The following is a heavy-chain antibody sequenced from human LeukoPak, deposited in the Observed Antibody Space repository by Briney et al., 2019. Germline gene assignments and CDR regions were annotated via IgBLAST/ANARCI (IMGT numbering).Heavy chain of an antibody. V-gene: IGHV4-34*01. CDR2: INDSGRI. CDR3: ARRWNFGRNYYIDV. D-gene: IGHD1-7*01. Sequence: SETLSLTCAVYGGSFSNYCWSRIRQPPGKGLEWIGEINDSGRINYNPSLMSRVTVSVDTSKNQFSLRLTSVTATDTAVYYCARRWNFGRNYYIDVWGNGATVSVSS. J-gene: IGHJ6*03. CDR1: GGSFSNYC.